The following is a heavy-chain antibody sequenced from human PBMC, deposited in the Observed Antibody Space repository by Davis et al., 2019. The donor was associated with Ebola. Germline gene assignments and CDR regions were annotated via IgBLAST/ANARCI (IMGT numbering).Heavy chain of an antibody. Sequence: GSLRLSCTVSGGSISSSSYYWGWIRQPPGKGLEWIGSIYYSGSTYYNPSLKSRVTISVDTSKNQFSLKLSSVTAADTAVYYCARGDRRILWFGRNLDYWGQGTLVTVSS. CDR3: ARGDRRILWFGRNLDY. J-gene: IGHJ4*02. CDR1: GGSISSSSYY. D-gene: IGHD3-10*01. V-gene: IGHV4-39*01. CDR2: IYYSGST.